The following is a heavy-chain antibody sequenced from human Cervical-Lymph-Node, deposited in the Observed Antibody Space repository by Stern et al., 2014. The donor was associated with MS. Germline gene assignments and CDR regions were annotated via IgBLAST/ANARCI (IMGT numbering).Heavy chain of an antibody. CDR2: IYYCGST. CDR1: GCSISSGDYY. J-gene: IGHJ4*02. Sequence: VQLQESGPGLVKPSQTLSLTCTVSGCSISSGDYYWSWIRPPPGKGLEWISYIYYCGSTYYKPSHNSRITISVATSKNQFSLKLSSVTAADTAVYYCARAGRGPASVDYWGQGTLVTVSS. D-gene: IGHD3-16*01. V-gene: IGHV4-30-4*01. CDR3: ARAGRGPASVDY.